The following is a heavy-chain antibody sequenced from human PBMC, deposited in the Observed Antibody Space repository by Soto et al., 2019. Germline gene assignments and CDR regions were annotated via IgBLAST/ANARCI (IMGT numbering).Heavy chain of an antibody. J-gene: IGHJ4*02. CDR1: GFNFRNYG. D-gene: IGHD5-12*01. V-gene: IGHV3-33*01. CDR2: IWYDGSNK. CDR3: ARLYTWIMDY. Sequence: PGGSLRLSCAASGFNFRNYGMHWVRQAPGKGLEWVAIIWYDGSNKYYADSVKGRFTISRDNSKNTLYLQIDSLRAEDTAVYYSARLYTWIMDYWGQGIMVTVSS.